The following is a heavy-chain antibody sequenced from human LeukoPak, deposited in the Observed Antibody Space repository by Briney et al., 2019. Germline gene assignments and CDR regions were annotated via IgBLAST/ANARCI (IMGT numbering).Heavy chain of an antibody. V-gene: IGHV1-3*01. D-gene: IGHD3-10*01. CDR3: ARTPITMVRGVPGYGMDV. CDR1: GYTFTSYA. CDR2: INAGNGNT. J-gene: IGHJ6*02. Sequence: ASVKVSCKASGYTFTSYAMHWVRQAPGQRLEWMGWINAGNGNTKYSQKFQGRVTITRDTSASTAYMELSSLRSEDTAVYYCARTPITMVRGVPGYGMDVWGQGTTVTVSS.